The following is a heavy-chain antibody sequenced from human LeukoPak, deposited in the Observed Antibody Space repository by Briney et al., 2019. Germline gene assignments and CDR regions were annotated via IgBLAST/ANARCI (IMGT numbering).Heavy chain of an antibody. CDR2: ISGSSSYI. CDR3: ARDGSGWAFDY. Sequence: GGSLRLSCAASGFTFSSYSMNWVRQAPGKGLEWVSSISGSSSYIYYADSVKGRFTISRDNAKNSLYLQMNSLRAEDTAVYYCARDGSGWAFDYWGQGTLVTVSS. CDR1: GFTFSSYS. V-gene: IGHV3-21*01. J-gene: IGHJ4*02. D-gene: IGHD6-19*01.